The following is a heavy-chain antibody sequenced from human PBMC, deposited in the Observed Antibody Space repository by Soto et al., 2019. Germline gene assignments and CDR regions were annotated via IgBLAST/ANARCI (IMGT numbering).Heavy chain of an antibody. CDR1: GYTFSSYE. CDR2: ISAYNGNT. J-gene: IGHJ6*02. V-gene: IGHV1-18*01. CDR3: ARMTGAAYYHGMDV. D-gene: IGHD6-25*01. Sequence: QVQLVQSEAEVKKPGASVKVSCKASGYTFSSYEISWVRQAPGQGLEWMGWISAYNGNTNYAQKLQGRVTMTTDTSTSTAYMELRSLRSDDTAVYYCARMTGAAYYHGMDVWGHGTTVTVSS.